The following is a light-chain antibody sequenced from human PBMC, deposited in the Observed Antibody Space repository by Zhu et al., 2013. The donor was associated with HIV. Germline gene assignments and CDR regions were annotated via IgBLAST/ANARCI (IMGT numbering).Light chain of an antibody. V-gene: IGLV2-8*01. CDR1: SSDVGGYNY. CDR2: EVT. Sequence: QSALTQPPSAFGSPGQSVTISCTGTSSDVGGYNYVSWYQQHPGKAPKLMIYEVTERPSGVPDRFSGSKSGTSASLAISGLRSEDEANYYCAAGDDSLSGAVFGGGTNLTVL. CDR3: AAGDDSLSGAV. J-gene: IGLJ2*01.